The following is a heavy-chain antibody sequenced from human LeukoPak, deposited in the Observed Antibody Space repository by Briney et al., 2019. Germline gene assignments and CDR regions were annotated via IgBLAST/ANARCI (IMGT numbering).Heavy chain of an antibody. J-gene: IGHJ4*02. Sequence: SETLSLTCTVSAGSISSSSYYWGWLRQPPGRGLEWIGSIYYSGCTYYNPSLDSRATISADTSKNQVSLRLRSVTAADTAVAYCASERYYYDSSGYRRGSYFDYWGQGTLVTVSS. V-gene: IGHV4-39*07. D-gene: IGHD3-22*01. CDR2: IYYSGCT. CDR3: ASERYYYDSSGYRRGSYFDY. CDR1: AGSISSSSYY.